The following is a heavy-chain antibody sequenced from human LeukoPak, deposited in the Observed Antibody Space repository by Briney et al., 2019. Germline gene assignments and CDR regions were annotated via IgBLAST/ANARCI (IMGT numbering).Heavy chain of an antibody. CDR2: INPNSGGT. CDR1: GYIFTGYY. D-gene: IGHD3-3*01. V-gene: IGHV1-2*02. J-gene: IGHJ4*02. Sequence: ASVKVSCKASGYIFTGYYMHWVRQAPGQGLEWMGWINPNSGGTNYAQKFQGRVTMTRDTSISTAYMELNRLRSDDTAVYYCARGDFWSGYYYYFDYWGQGTLVTVSS. CDR3: ARGDFWSGYYYYFDY.